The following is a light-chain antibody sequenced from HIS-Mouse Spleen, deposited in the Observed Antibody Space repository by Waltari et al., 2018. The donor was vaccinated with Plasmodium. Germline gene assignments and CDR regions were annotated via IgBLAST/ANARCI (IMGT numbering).Light chain of an antibody. CDR3: CSYAGSYTYV. CDR1: RRDVGGYND. V-gene: IGLV2-11*01. CDR2: DVS. J-gene: IGLJ1*01. Sequence: QSALTQPRSVSGSPGQSVTISCTGTRRDVGGYNDVSWYQQHPGKAPKLRIYDVSKRPSGVPDRFSGSKSGNTASLTISGLQAEDEADYYCCSYAGSYTYVFGTGTKVTVL.